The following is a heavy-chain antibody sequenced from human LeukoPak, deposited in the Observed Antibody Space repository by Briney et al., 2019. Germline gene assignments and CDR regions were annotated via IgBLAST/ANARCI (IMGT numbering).Heavy chain of an antibody. V-gene: IGHV1-46*01. CDR2: INPSGGST. Sequence: ASVKVSCKASGYTFTSYYMHWVRQAPGQGLEWMGIINPSGGSTSYAQKFQGRVTMTRDTSTSTVYMELSSLRSEDTAVYYCASSDSSGYGSEGYYYGMDVWGQGTTVTVSS. CDR1: GYTFTSYY. D-gene: IGHD3-22*01. J-gene: IGHJ6*02. CDR3: ASSDSSGYGSEGYYYGMDV.